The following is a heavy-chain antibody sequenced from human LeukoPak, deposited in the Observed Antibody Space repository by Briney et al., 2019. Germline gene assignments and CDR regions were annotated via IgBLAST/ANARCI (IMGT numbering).Heavy chain of an antibody. CDR2: IDPSDSYT. Sequence: GESLTISCKGSGYRFTSYWISWVRQLPGKALEWMGRIDPSDSYTNYSPSFQGHVTISADKSISTAYLQWSSLKASDTAMYYCARHVVYYYGSGRHDPNWFDRWGQGTLVTVSS. V-gene: IGHV5-10-1*01. J-gene: IGHJ5*02. CDR3: ARHVVYYYGSGRHDPNWFDR. CDR1: GYRFTSYW. D-gene: IGHD3-10*01.